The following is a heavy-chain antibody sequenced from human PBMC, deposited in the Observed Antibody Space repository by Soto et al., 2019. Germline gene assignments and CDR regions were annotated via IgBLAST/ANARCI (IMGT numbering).Heavy chain of an antibody. J-gene: IGHJ4*02. D-gene: IGHD6-13*01. CDR1: GFTFSNYA. V-gene: IGHV3-23*01. CDR3: AKAYCGWSSEQPYYFDY. Sequence: EVQLLDSGGGLVQPGGSLRLSCAASGFTFSNYAMPWVRQGPGRGLEWVSGLSGSGGRSYYAASVKGRFTFSRDHSKSTLYLQMNSLRAEDTAVYYCAKAYCGWSSEQPYYFDYWGQVTLVTVSS. CDR2: LSGSGGRS.